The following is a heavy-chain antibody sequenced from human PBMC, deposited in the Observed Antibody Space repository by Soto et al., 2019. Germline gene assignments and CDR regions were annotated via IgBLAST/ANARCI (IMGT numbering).Heavy chain of an antibody. Sequence: QVQLEQSGAEVKKPGASVKVSCQTSGYTFTSYTLHWVRQAPGQGLEWLGWINAGNGREKYSQRFQDRVSFSTDGPTSTPFRELRALRSKDTAFFFWAGGGGGEGEASFDTWGQGTLVIVSS. J-gene: IGHJ4*02. CDR1: GYTFTSYT. CDR2: INAGNGRE. V-gene: IGHV1-3*01. D-gene: IGHD3-16*01. CDR3: AGGGGGEGEASFDT.